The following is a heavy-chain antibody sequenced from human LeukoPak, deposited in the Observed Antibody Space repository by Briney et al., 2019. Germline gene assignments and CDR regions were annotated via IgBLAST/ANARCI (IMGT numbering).Heavy chain of an antibody. CDR3: AKDIRRSPYYYYYMDV. D-gene: IGHD2-2*02. CDR1: GFTFSSYS. V-gene: IGHV3-21*04. Sequence: GGSLRLSCAASGFTFSSYSMNWVRQAPGKGLEWVSSISSSSSYIYYADSVKGRFTISRDNSKNSLYLQMNSLRTEDTALYYCAKDIRRSPYYYYYMDVWGKGTTVTVSS. CDR2: ISSSSSYI. J-gene: IGHJ6*03.